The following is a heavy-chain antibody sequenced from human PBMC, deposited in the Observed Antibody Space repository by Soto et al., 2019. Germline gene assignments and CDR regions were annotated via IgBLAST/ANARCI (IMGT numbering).Heavy chain of an antibody. V-gene: IGHV3-48*01. D-gene: IGHD2-15*01. CDR2: ISSSSTI. J-gene: IGHJ6*02. CDR3: ARDRLVVVAAHYYYYGMDV. Sequence: PGGSLRLSCAASGFTFSSYSMNWVRQAPGKGLEWVSYISSSSTIYYADSVKGRFTISRDNSKNTLYLQMNSLRAEDTAVYYCARDRLVVVAAHYYYYGMDVWGQGTTVTVSS. CDR1: GFTFSSYS.